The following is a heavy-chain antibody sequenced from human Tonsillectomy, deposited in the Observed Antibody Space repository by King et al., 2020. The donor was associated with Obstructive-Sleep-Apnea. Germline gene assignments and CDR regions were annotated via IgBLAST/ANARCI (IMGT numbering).Heavy chain of an antibody. Sequence: QLQESGPGLVKPSGTLSLTCAVSGGSISSSNRWSWVRQPPGKGLEWIGEIYHSGSTNYNPSLKSRVTISVDKSKNQFSLKLSSVTAAETAVYYCAREAPGAAVAGTNFAFDIWGQGTMVTVSS. V-gene: IGHV4-4*02. CDR3: AREAPGAAVAGTNFAFDI. CDR2: IYHSGST. CDR1: GGSISSSNR. J-gene: IGHJ3*02. D-gene: IGHD6-19*01.